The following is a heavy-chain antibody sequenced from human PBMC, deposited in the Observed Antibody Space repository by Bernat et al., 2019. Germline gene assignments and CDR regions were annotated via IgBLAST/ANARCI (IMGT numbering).Heavy chain of an antibody. CDR1: GYTFTDYY. V-gene: IGHV1-2*02. CDR2: INPHSGAT. J-gene: IGHJ4*02. D-gene: IGHD2-21*02. Sequence: QVQLVQSGAEVKKPAASVKVSCKASGYTFTDYYIHWVRQAPGQGLEWMGWINPHSGATNYAQKFQDRVTMTRDTSISTAYMELSRLRSDDAAVYHCARDRGDVAIVWGQGTLVTVSS. CDR3: ARDRGDVAIV.